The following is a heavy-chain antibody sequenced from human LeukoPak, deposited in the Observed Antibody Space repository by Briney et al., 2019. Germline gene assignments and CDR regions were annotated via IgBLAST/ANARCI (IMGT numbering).Heavy chain of an antibody. V-gene: IGHV4-59*12. CDR3: AREEMPGKFDY. J-gene: IGHJ4*02. CDR2: IYHSGNT. D-gene: IGHD1-26*01. Sequence: PSETLSLTCTVSDDSISNYYWSWIRQPPGKGLEWIGEIYHSGNTNYNPSLKSRVAISLDKSSNQFSLRLTSVTAADTAMYFCAREEMPGKFDYWGQGILVTVSS. CDR1: DDSISNYY.